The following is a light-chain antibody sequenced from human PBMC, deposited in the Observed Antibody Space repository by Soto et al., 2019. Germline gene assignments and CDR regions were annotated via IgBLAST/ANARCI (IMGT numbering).Light chain of an antibody. CDR1: QSVGSN. V-gene: IGKV3-15*01. CDR2: GAS. Sequence: EIVLTQSPATLSVSPGERATLSCRASQSVGSNLAWYQQKPGQAPRLLIFGASTRATGAPTRFSGSGSGTEFTLTISSLQSEDFALYVCQQYYNRPPWTFGQGTKVEIK. CDR3: QQYYNRPPWT. J-gene: IGKJ1*01.